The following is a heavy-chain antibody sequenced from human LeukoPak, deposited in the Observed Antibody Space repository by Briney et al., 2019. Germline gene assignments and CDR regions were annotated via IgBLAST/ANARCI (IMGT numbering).Heavy chain of an antibody. Sequence: GRSLRLSCAASGFTFGIYAMTWVRQAPGKGLQWVSAITGSGGNTYYADSVKGRFTISRDNSKNTLYLRMNGLRAEDTAVYYCATLPRGPTGYVGYGGEDYWSQGTLVTVSS. J-gene: IGHJ4*02. D-gene: IGHD5-12*01. V-gene: IGHV3-23*01. CDR1: GFTFGIYA. CDR3: ATLPRGPTGYVGYGGEDY. CDR2: ITGSGGNT.